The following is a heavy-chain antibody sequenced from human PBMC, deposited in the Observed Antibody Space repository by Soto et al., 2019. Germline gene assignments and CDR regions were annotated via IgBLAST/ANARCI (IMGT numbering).Heavy chain of an antibody. D-gene: IGHD2-2*02. J-gene: IGHJ6*02. Sequence: ASVQVSCKASGGTFSSYAISWVRQAPGQGLEWMGGIIPIFGTANYAQKFQGRVTITADKSTSTAYMELSSLRSEDTAVYYCAKRLHGRSTSCYIQTLAYYYGMDGWGQGTTGTVCS. CDR3: AKRLHGRSTSCYIQTLAYYYGMDG. CDR1: GGTFSSYA. V-gene: IGHV1-69*06. CDR2: IIPIFGTA.